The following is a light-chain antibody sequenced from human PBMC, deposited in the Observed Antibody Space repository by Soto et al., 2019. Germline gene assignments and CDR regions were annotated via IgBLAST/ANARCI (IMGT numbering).Light chain of an antibody. CDR1: QSVSNY. CDR3: QQRSDSPLP. J-gene: IGKJ5*01. V-gene: IGKV3-11*01. CDR2: DAS. Sequence: EIVLTQSPATLSLSPGERATLSCRASQSVSNYLAWYQQKPGQAPRLLIYDASNRATGIPARFSGSGSGSEFTLTISSLEPEDFAVYYCQQRSDSPLPFGQGTRLDIK.